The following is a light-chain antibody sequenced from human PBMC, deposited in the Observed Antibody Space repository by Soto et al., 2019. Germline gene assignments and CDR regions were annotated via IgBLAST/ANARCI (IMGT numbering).Light chain of an antibody. V-gene: IGKV3-20*01. J-gene: IGKJ1*01. CDR1: QSVNNNY. CDR3: QQYGSSGT. Sequence: EGVLTQSPGTLSLSQGERATLSCRASQSVNNNYLAWYQQKPGQAPRLLIYGASNRATGIPDRFSGSGSGTDFTLTISRLEPEDFAVYYCQQYGSSGTFGQGTKV. CDR2: GAS.